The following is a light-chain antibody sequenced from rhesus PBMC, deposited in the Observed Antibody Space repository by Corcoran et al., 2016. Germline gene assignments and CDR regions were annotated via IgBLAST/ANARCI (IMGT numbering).Light chain of an antibody. CDR1: QGISDY. J-gene: IGKJ3*01. V-gene: IGKV1-36*02. CDR3: LQGYSTPFT. CDR2: AAT. Sequence: DIQMTQSPSSLSASVGDRVTITCRASQGISDYLSWYQQKPGKAPKRLIYAATRWESGVPSRFSGNGTGTEFTPTISSLQPEDFAAYYCLQGYSTPFTFGPGTKLDIK.